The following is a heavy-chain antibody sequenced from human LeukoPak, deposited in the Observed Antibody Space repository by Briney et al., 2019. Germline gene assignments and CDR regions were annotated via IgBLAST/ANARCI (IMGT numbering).Heavy chain of an antibody. Sequence: GASVKVSCKASGYTFTGYYMHWVRQAPGQGLEWMGWINPNSGGTNYAQKFQGWVTMTRDTSISTAYMELSRLRSDDTAVYYCARDDNRRGDYGMDVWGQGTTVTVSS. J-gene: IGHJ6*02. D-gene: IGHD7-27*01. CDR2: INPNSGGT. CDR3: ARDDNRRGDYGMDV. CDR1: GYTFTGYY. V-gene: IGHV1-2*04.